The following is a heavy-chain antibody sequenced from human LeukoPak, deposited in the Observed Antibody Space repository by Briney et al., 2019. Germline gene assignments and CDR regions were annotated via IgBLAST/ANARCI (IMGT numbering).Heavy chain of an antibody. Sequence: GGSLRLSCAASGFTFSSYSMNWARQAPGKGLEWVSSISSSSSYIYYADSVKGRFTISRDNAKNSLYLQMNSLRAEDTAVYYCAGDENYVWGSSDYWGQGTLVTVSS. J-gene: IGHJ4*02. D-gene: IGHD3-16*01. CDR2: ISSSSSYI. CDR3: AGDENYVWGSSDY. CDR1: GFTFSSYS. V-gene: IGHV3-21*01.